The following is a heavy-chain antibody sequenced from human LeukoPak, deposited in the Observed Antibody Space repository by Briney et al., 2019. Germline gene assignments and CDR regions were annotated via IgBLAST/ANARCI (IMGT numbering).Heavy chain of an antibody. CDR1: GGSISSGGYY. CDR2: IYYSGSA. CDR3: AGEYSSAAGF. Sequence: SETLSLTCTVSGGSISSGGYYWSWIRQHPGKGLEWIGYIYYSGSAYYNPSLKSRVTISIDTSKNQFSLKLSSVTAADTAVYYCAGEYSSAAGFWGQGILVTVSS. J-gene: IGHJ4*02. V-gene: IGHV4-31*03. D-gene: IGHD6-19*01.